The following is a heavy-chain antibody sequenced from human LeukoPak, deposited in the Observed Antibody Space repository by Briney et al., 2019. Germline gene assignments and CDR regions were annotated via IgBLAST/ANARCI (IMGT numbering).Heavy chain of an antibody. CDR3: ARDCNGGSCYFDY. CDR1: GGTFSSYA. J-gene: IGHJ4*02. Sequence: ASVKVSCKASGGTFSSYAISWVRQAPGQGLEWMGGIIPIFGTANYAQKFQGRVTITADESTSTAYMELSSLRSEDTAVYYCARDCNGGSCYFDYWGQGTLVTVSS. V-gene: IGHV1-69*13. CDR2: IIPIFGTA. D-gene: IGHD2-15*01.